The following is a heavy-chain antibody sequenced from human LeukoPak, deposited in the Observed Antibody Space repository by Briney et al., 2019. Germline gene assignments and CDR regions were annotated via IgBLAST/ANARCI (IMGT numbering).Heavy chain of an antibody. Sequence: PGGSLRLSCAASGYTVSSYSMSWVRQAPGKGLEWVANIKQDGSEQYYVDSVKGRFTISRDNAKNSLYLQMNSLRAEDTAVYYCARGRVERNWFDPWGQGTLVTVSS. CDR1: GYTVSSYS. CDR3: ARGRVERNWFDP. V-gene: IGHV3-7*04. CDR2: IKQDGSEQ. J-gene: IGHJ5*02. D-gene: IGHD1-1*01.